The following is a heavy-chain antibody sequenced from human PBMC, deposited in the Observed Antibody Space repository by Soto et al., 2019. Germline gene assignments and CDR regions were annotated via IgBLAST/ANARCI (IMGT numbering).Heavy chain of an antibody. CDR3: ARVHYQLLLGVTDHTNWFDP. CDR1: GYTFTSYG. CDR2: ISAYNGNT. Sequence: ASVKVSCKASGYTFTSYGISWVRQAPGQGLEWMGWISAYNGNTNYAQKLQGRVTMTTDTSTSTAYMELRSLRSDDTAVYYCARVHYQLLLGVTDHTNWFDPWGQGTLVTVSS. V-gene: IGHV1-18*01. J-gene: IGHJ5*02. D-gene: IGHD2-2*01.